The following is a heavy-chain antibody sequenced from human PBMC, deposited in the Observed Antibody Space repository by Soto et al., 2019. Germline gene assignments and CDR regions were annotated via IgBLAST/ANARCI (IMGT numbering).Heavy chain of an antibody. Sequence: QVQLQQWGAGLLKPSETLSLTCAVYGGSFSGYYWSWIRQPPGKGLEWIGEVNHSGSTNYNPSLKSRVTISVDTSKNQFSLKRSSVTAADTAVYYCARESEGAVAGGGYYFDYWGQGTLVTVSS. CDR3: ARESEGAVAGGGYYFDY. V-gene: IGHV4-34*01. CDR1: GGSFSGYY. D-gene: IGHD6-19*01. CDR2: VNHSGST. J-gene: IGHJ4*02.